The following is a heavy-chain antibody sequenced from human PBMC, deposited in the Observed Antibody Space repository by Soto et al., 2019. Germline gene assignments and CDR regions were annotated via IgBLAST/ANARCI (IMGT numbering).Heavy chain of an antibody. CDR2: IHHNGIT. V-gene: IGHV4-31*03. D-gene: IGHD1-1*01. CDR1: GDPIRNGYYY. Sequence: QVQLQESCPGLVTSSQTLSLTCIVSGDPIRNGYYYWNRVRQFQGKSLEWLGFIHHNGITYHNPSLTIRLTVSLDTSENHVSLKLTSLTSADTAVYFCAAHRIAQGQNDDTWGQGTLVTVSS. CDR3: AAHRIAQGQNDDT. J-gene: IGHJ5*02.